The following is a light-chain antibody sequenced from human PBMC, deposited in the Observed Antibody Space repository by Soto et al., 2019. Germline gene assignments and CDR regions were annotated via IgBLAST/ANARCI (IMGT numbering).Light chain of an antibody. J-gene: IGKJ1*01. Sequence: ELVMPQSPATLSVSPGERATLSCRASQSVSSNLAWYQKKPGQAPRLLIYGASTRATGIPARVSGGGSGTEFSLPSSSRQYEDFVVYYGQQYNNWQTLRQGTKVVIK. CDR3: QQYNNWQT. CDR2: GAS. V-gene: IGKV3-15*01. CDR1: QSVSSN.